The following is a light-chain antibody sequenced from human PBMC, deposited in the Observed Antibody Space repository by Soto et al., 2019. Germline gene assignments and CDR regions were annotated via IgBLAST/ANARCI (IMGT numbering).Light chain of an antibody. Sequence: EIVLTQSPGTLSLSPGERATLSCRASQSVTSSYLAWYQQKPGQAPRLLTYGASSRATGIPDRFRGSGSGTDFTLTISRLKPEDWAVYYCQQYVSSPYTFGHETKLEIK. CDR1: QSVTSSY. CDR3: QQYVSSPYT. V-gene: IGKV3-20*01. J-gene: IGKJ2*01. CDR2: GAS.